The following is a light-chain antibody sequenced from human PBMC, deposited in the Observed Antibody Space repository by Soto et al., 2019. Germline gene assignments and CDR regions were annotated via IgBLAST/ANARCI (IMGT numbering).Light chain of an antibody. J-gene: IGKJ4*01. CDR3: HQCHSYPVT. Sequence: DIQMTQSPSSLSASVGDKVTITCRASRDSGRSLAWYQQKPDTAPKSLIFDASTLQSGVPSRFSGSGSGTDFTLTINNLQPEDFATYCCHQCHSYPVTFGGGTRVEI. CDR2: DAS. CDR1: RDSGRS. V-gene: IGKV1D-16*01.